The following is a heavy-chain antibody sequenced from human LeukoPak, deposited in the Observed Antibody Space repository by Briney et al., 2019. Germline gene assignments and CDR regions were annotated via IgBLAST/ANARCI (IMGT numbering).Heavy chain of an antibody. CDR2: IYYSGST. Sequence: PGGSLRLSCAASGFTFSSYWMSWVRQAPGKGLEWIGSIYYSGSTYYNPSLKSRVTISVDTSKNQFSLKLSSVTAADTAVYYCARGYDSSGMPAFDIWGQGTMVTVSS. CDR3: ARGYDSSGMPAFDI. J-gene: IGHJ3*02. CDR1: GFTFSSYW. V-gene: IGHV4-39*01. D-gene: IGHD3-22*01.